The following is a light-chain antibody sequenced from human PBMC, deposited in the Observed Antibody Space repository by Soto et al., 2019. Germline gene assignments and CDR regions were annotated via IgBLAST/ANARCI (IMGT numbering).Light chain of an antibody. CDR1: QSISDW. CDR2: KAS. J-gene: IGKJ1*01. V-gene: IGKV1-5*03. Sequence: DIQMTQSPSTLSASVGYRVTITCRASQSISDWLAWYQQKPGKAPKLLIYKASNLESGVPSRFSASGSVKEFTLTISSLQPEDFATYYCQQYFSYSQTFGQGTKVEIK. CDR3: QQYFSYSQT.